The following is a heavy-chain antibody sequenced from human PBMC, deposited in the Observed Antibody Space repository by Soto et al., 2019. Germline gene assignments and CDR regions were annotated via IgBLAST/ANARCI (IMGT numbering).Heavy chain of an antibody. CDR2: ISSSSSYI. V-gene: IGHV3-21*01. CDR1: GFTLSSYA. Sequence: EVQLVESGGGLVKSGGSLRLSCAASGFTLSSYAMNWVRQAPGKGLEWVSSISSSSSYIYYADSVKGRFTISRDNAKNSLYLQMNSLRAEDTAVYYCARGRLTGGNWFDPWGQGTLVTVSS. CDR3: ARGRLTGGNWFDP. J-gene: IGHJ5*02. D-gene: IGHD7-27*01.